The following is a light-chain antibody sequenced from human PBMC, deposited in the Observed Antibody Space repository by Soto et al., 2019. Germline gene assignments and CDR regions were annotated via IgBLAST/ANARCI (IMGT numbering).Light chain of an antibody. CDR1: QFVSSR. CDR3: QQRSNWPH. Sequence: DIVVTQSPATLSASPGERVTLSCRASQFVSSRLAWYKQKPGQAPRLLIYGASTSATGIPARFSGSGSGTDFSLTISRLEPEDFAVYYCQQRSNWPHFGQGTRLEIK. J-gene: IGKJ5*01. V-gene: IGKV3D-11*03. CDR2: GAS.